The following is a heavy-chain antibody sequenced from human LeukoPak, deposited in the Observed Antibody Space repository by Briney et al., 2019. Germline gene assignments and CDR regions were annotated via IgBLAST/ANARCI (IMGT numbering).Heavy chain of an antibody. CDR2: INPNSGDT. CDR1: GYTFTGYY. J-gene: IGHJ4*02. D-gene: IGHD2/OR15-2a*01. CDR3: ARDDQRISSGVY. Sequence: ASVKVSCKASGYTFTGYYIHWVRQAPGQGLEWMRRINPNSGDTNSAQRFHGRVTMTRDTSISTAYMELSGLTSDDTAVYFCARDDQRISSGVYWGQGTLVTVSS. V-gene: IGHV1-2*06.